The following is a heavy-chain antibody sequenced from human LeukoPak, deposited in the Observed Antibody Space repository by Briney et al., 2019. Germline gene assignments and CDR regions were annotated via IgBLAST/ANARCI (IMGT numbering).Heavy chain of an antibody. CDR2: ISSSGSTI. CDR1: GFTFSSYE. J-gene: IGHJ6*02. Sequence: GGSLRLSCAASGFTFSSYEMNWVRQAPGKGLEWVSYISSSGSTIYYADSVKGRFTISRDNAKNSLYLQMNSLRAEDTAVYYCARDEVGETTGTSLGAKTIYYYYGMDVWGQGTTVTVSS. V-gene: IGHV3-48*03. CDR3: ARDEVGETTGTSLGAKTIYYYYGMDV. D-gene: IGHD1-1*01.